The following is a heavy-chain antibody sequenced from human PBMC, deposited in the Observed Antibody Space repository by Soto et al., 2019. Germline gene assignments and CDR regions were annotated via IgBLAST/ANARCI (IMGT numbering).Heavy chain of an antibody. CDR2: IYYSGST. V-gene: IGHV4-61*01. J-gene: IGHJ6*02. Sequence: PSETLSLTCAVSGDSVSSGRYFWTWIRQSPGKGLEWIGNIYYSGSTNYNPSLKSRVTFSLDTSEDLFSLNLRSMTAADTAVYFCARSIIGTTRYNYGTDVWGQGTTVTVSS. CDR1: GDSVSSGRYF. CDR3: ARSIIGTTRYNYGTDV. D-gene: IGHD1-7*01.